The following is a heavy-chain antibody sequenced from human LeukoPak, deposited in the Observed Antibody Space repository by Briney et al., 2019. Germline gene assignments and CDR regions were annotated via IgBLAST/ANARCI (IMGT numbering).Heavy chain of an antibody. D-gene: IGHD2-2*01. CDR3: ARDTRHRYCSSTICYRGWLDP. V-gene: IGHV1-69*13. CDR2: LIPIFGTA. Sequence: SVKVSCKASRGTFSTYAVSWVRQAPGQGLEWMGGLIPIFGTANYAQKFQGRVTITADESTSTAYMELSSLRSEDTAVYYCARDTRHRYCSSTICYRGWLDPWGQGTLVTVSS. J-gene: IGHJ5*02. CDR1: RGTFSTYA.